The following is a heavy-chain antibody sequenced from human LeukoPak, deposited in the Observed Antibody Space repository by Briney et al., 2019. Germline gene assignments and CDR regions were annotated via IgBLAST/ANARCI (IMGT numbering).Heavy chain of an antibody. D-gene: IGHD3-10*01. CDR1: GGSFSSY. CDR2: ITHSRRT. V-gene: IGHV4-34*01. Sequence: PSETLSLTCAVYGGSFSSYWSWIRQSPGKGLEWIGEITHSRRTNYNPSLKSRVTISLDTSKSQFSLKLTSVTAADTAVYYCARVTRFTQFGELWFDSWGQGTLLTVSS. CDR3: ARVTRFTQFGELWFDS. J-gene: IGHJ5*01.